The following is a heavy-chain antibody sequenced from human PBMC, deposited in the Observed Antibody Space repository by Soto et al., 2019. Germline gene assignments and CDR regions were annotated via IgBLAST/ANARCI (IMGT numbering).Heavy chain of an antibody. Sequence: SETLSLTCAVYGGSFSGYSWSWSRQPPGKGLEWIGEIIHSGSTNYNPSLKSRVTISEDTAKNQFSLKLSSVTAADTAVYFCARNGRDGMDFWGQGTTVTVSS. V-gene: IGHV4-34*12. CDR2: IIHSGST. J-gene: IGHJ6*02. CDR3: ARNGRDGMDF. CDR1: GGSFSGYS.